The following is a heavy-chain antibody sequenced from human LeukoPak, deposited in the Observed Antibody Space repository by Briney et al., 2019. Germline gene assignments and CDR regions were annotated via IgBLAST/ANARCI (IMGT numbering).Heavy chain of an antibody. CDR2: ISHDGSAQ. J-gene: IGHJ4*02. CDR1: GFAFNSYA. Sequence: PGGSLRLSCAVSGFAFNSYAMHWVRQAPGEGLEWEAFISHDGSAQSYADSVKGRFTISRDNSKNTLYLQMNSLRVEDTAVYFCTTWVGAHFDFWGQGTLVTVSS. V-gene: IGHV3-30-3*02. CDR3: TTWVGAHFDF. D-gene: IGHD1-26*01.